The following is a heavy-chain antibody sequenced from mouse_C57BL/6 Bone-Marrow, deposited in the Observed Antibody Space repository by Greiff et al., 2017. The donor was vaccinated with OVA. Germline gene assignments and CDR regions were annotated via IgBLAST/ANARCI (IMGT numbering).Heavy chain of an antibody. CDR2: IYPGDGDT. V-gene: IGHV1-82*01. Sequence: VQRVESGPELVKPGASVKISCKASGYAFSGSWMNWVKQRPGKGLEWIGRIYPGDGDTNYNGKFKGKATLTADKSSSTAYMQLSSLTSEDSAVYFCARHEDGYYASYLDYWGQGTTLTVSS. CDR1: GYAFSGSW. J-gene: IGHJ2*01. D-gene: IGHD2-3*01. CDR3: ARHEDGYYASYLDY.